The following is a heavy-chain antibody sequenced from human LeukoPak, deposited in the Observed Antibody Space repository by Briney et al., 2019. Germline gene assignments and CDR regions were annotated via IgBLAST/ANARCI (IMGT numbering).Heavy chain of an antibody. D-gene: IGHD5-18*01. CDR2: IRSKARSYTT. Sequence: GGSLRLSCAASGFSFSDHHMDWVRQAPGKGLEWVGRIRSKARSYTTEYAASVRGRFTISGDESMNSLHLQMNSLKTEDTAVYYCAKVDRGYSYGCCDYWGQGTLVTVSS. CDR3: AKVDRGYSYGCCDY. J-gene: IGHJ4*02. V-gene: IGHV3-72*01. CDR1: GFSFSDHH.